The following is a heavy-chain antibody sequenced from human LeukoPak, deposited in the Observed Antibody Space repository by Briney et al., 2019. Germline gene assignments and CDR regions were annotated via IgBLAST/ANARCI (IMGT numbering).Heavy chain of an antibody. CDR3: ARSSEGRYYYDSSGYSYYYYYMDV. CDR2: IYYSGST. CDR1: GGSISSSSYY. Sequence: SETLSLTCIVSGGSISSSSYYWGWIRQPPGKGLKWIGSIYYSGSTYYNPSLKSRVTISVDTSKNQFSLKLNSVTAVDTAVYYCARSSEGRYYYDSSGYSYYYYYMDVWGKGTTVTISS. V-gene: IGHV4-39*07. J-gene: IGHJ6*03. D-gene: IGHD3-22*01.